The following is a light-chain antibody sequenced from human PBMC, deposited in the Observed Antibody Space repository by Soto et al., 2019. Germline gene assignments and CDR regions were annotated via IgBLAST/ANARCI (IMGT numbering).Light chain of an antibody. CDR1: QSVSSN. CDR3: QQYGSSGT. CDR2: GAS. V-gene: IGKV3D-15*01. Sequence: EIVMTQSPATLSVSPGARATLSCRARQSVSSNLAWYQQQPGQAPRLLIYGASTMATGIPARFSGSGSGTDFTLTISRLEPEDFAVYYCQQYGSSGTFGQGTKVDIK. J-gene: IGKJ1*01.